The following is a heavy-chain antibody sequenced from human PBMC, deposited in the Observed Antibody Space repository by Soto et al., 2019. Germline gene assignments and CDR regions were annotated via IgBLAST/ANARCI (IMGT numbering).Heavy chain of an antibody. CDR3: ARSQLQYYYYYMDV. CDR1: GGSISSYY. D-gene: IGHD4-4*01. Sequence: PSETLSLTCTVSGGSISSYYWSWIRQPPGKGLEWIGYIYYSGSTNYNPSLKSRVTISVDTSKNQFSLKLSSVTAADTAVYYCARSQLQYYYYYMDVWGKGTTVTVSS. CDR2: IYYSGST. V-gene: IGHV4-59*01. J-gene: IGHJ6*03.